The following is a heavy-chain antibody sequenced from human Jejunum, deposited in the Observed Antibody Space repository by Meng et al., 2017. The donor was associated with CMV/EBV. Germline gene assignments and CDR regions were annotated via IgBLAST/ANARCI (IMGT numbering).Heavy chain of an antibody. D-gene: IGHD2-2*01. Sequence: GQGKPSLTFPPTCAISGDSVSSNNAAWNWIRQSPSRGVEWLGRKSYRSKWSNDYAVSVKSRITVNPDTSTNHFSLQLNSVTPEDTAVYYCARLHCSSTSCYVDCWGQGTLVTVSS. CDR3: ARLHCSSTSCYVDC. V-gene: IGHV6-1*01. CDR1: GDSVSSNNAA. CDR2: KSYRSKWSN. J-gene: IGHJ4*02.